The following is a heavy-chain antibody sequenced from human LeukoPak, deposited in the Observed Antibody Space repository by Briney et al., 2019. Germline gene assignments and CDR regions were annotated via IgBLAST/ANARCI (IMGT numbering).Heavy chain of an antibody. Sequence: PSETLSLTCGVSGMSLSDYYWTWIRQSPGKGLEWIGEVSHDGDTNYNPSLKSRVSISVDTSNDQFSLKLSSVTAADTGDCARRALDYDDVAYFYARCSDVWGQGIKVTVS. CDR1: GMSLSDYY. J-gene: IGHJ6*02. CDR2: VSHDGDT. V-gene: IGHV4-34*01. D-gene: IGHD4-17*01. CDR3: ARRALDYDDVAYFYARCSDV.